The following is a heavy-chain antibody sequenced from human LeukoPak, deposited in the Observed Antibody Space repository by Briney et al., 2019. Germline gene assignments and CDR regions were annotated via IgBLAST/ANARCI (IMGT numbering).Heavy chain of an antibody. CDR1: GYTFTSYD. CDR3: AREGQYYYDSSGSHFDY. D-gene: IGHD3-22*01. V-gene: IGHV1-69*04. CDR2: IIPILGIA. J-gene: IGHJ4*02. Sequence: ASVKVSCKASGYTFTSYDINWVRQAPGQGLEWMGRIIPILGIANYAQKFQGRVTITADKSTSTAYMELSSLRSEDTAVYYCAREGQYYYDSSGSHFDYWGQGTLVTVSS.